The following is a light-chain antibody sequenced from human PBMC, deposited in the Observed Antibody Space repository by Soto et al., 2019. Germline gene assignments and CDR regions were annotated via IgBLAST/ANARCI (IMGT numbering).Light chain of an antibody. CDR3: QQYNSAWT. CDR2: TAS. CDR1: QSVSTW. J-gene: IGKJ1*01. Sequence: DIQMTQSPSTLSASVGDRFTITCRASQSVSTWLAWYQQKTGKAPKLLIYTASNLESGVPSRFSGSGSGTAFTLTISSLQTDDFATYYCQQYNSAWTVCQGTKVEIK. V-gene: IGKV1-5*03.